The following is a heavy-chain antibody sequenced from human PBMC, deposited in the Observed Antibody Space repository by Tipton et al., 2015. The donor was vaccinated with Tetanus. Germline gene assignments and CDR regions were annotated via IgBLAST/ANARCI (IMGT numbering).Heavy chain of an antibody. CDR3: ARHSGGSEIGYYDDMDV. CDR1: GYTFISYW. Sequence: QLVQSGAEVKKAGESLKISCKGFGYTFISYWIGWVRQTPGKGLEWMGIFYPGDSDTRYSPSFQGQVTMSVDKSTSTAYLQWRSLKASDSAMYYCARHSGGSEIGYYDDMDVWGQGTTVTVSS. J-gene: IGHJ6*02. D-gene: IGHD3-10*01. V-gene: IGHV5-51*01. CDR2: FYPGDSDT.